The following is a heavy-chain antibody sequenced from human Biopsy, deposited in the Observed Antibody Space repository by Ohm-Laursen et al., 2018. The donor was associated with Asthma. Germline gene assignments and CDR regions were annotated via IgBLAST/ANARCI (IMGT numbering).Heavy chain of an antibody. Sequence: SLRLSCAASGFTFSDYDMHWVRQAPGKGLEWVAVISYDGTNKDYADSVKGRFTISRDNSKNTLFLEMNSLRPEDTAVYYCARTFHFWSPYHAEHYQLWGQGTLVTVSS. V-gene: IGHV3-30-3*01. CDR2: ISYDGTNK. CDR3: ARTFHFWSPYHAEHYQL. D-gene: IGHD3-3*02. J-gene: IGHJ1*01. CDR1: GFTFSDYD.